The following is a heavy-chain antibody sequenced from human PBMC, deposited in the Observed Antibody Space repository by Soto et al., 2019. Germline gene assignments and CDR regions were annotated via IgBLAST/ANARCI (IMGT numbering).Heavy chain of an antibody. Sequence: ASAMVSCKASGYTFTSYGISWVRQAPGQGREWMGWISAYNGHRNYAQKFDDRVTMTTATSTNTVYMELRGLKADDTAIYYCARDRLRGYDNSGFFSWGQGTLVTVSS. CDR2: ISAYNGHR. V-gene: IGHV1-18*01. CDR1: GYTFTSYG. J-gene: IGHJ5*02. D-gene: IGHD3-22*01. CDR3: ARDRLRGYDNSGFFS.